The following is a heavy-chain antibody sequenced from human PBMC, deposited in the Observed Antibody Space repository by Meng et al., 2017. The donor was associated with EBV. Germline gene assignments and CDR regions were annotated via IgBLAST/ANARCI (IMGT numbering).Heavy chain of an antibody. V-gene: IGHV1-3*01. J-gene: IGHJ4*02. CDR2: INAGNGNT. Sequence: LQVEAQVKKPCASVKGSCKASGYTFTSYAMHWVRQAPGQRLEWMGWINAGNGNTKYSQKFQGRVTITRDTSASTAYMELSSLRSEDTAVYYCARSGATIFGVVIPTYYFDYWGQGTLVTVSS. D-gene: IGHD3-3*01. CDR3: ARSGATIFGVVIPTYYFDY. CDR1: GYTFTSYA.